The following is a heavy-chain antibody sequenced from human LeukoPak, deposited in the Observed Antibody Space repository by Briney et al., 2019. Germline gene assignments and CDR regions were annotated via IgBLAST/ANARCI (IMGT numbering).Heavy chain of an antibody. D-gene: IGHD6-13*01. CDR3: ARIGSSSWYAPPDY. CDR1: GGSISSSSYY. V-gene: IGHV4-39*07. Sequence: SETLTLTCTVSGGSISSSSYYWGWIRQPPGKGLEWIGSIYYSGSTYYNPSLKSRVTISVDTSKNQFSLKLSSVTAADTAVYYCARIGSSSWYAPPDYWGQGTLVTVSS. J-gene: IGHJ4*02. CDR2: IYYSGST.